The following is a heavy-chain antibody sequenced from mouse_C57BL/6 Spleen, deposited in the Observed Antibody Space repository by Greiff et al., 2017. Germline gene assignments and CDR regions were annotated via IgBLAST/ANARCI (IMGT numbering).Heavy chain of an antibody. CDR3: ARDYYGSRAQAWFAY. Sequence: EVKVVESGGGLVKPGGSLKLSCAASGFTFSSYTMSWVRQTPEKRLEWVATISGGGGNTYYPDSVKGRFTISRDNAKNTLYLQMSSLRSEDTALYYCARDYYGSRAQAWFAYWGQGTLVTVSA. CDR2: ISGGGGNT. J-gene: IGHJ3*01. D-gene: IGHD1-1*01. CDR1: GFTFSSYT. V-gene: IGHV5-9*01.